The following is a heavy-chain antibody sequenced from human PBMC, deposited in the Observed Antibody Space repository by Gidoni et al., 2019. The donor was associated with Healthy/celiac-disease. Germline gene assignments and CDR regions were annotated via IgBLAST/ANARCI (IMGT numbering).Heavy chain of an antibody. Sequence: EVQLVQSGAEVKKPGESLKISCKGSGYSFTSYWIGWVRQMPGKGLEWMGIIYPGDYDTRYSPSFQGQVTISADKSISTAYLQWSSLKASDTAMYYCARVYSSGWSSPNYYFDYWGQGTLVTVSS. V-gene: IGHV5-51*01. CDR2: IYPGDYDT. CDR3: ARVYSSGWSSPNYYFDY. D-gene: IGHD6-19*01. CDR1: GYSFTSYW. J-gene: IGHJ4*02.